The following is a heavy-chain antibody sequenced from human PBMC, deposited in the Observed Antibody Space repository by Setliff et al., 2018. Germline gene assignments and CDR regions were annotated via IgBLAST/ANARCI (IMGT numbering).Heavy chain of an antibody. Sequence: GASVKVSCKASGGTFSSYAISWVRQAPGQGLEWMGGIIPIFGTANYAQKFQGRVTITADESTSTAYMELSSLRFEDTAVYYCARGYRGYYNFWSGSQGANWFDPWGQGTLVTVSS. CDR3: ARGYRGYYNFWSGSQGANWFDP. D-gene: IGHD3-3*01. CDR1: GGTFSSYA. J-gene: IGHJ5*02. CDR2: IIPIFGTA. V-gene: IGHV1-69*13.